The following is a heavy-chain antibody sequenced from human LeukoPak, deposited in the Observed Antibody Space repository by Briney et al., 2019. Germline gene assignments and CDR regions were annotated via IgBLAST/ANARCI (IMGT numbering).Heavy chain of an antibody. D-gene: IGHD4-17*01. CDR3: ATDSFLSTVTTVYYYGMDV. Sequence: ASVKVSCKVSGYTLTELSMHWVRQAPGKGLEWMGGFDPEDGETIYAQKFQGRVTMTEDTSTDTAYMELSSLRSEDTAVYYCATDSFLSTVTTVYYYGMDVWGQGTTVTVSS. V-gene: IGHV1-24*01. J-gene: IGHJ6*02. CDR2: FDPEDGET. CDR1: GYTLTELS.